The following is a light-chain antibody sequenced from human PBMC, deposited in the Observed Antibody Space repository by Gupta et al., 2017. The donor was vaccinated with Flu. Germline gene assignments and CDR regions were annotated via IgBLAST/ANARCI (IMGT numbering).Light chain of an antibody. V-gene: IGKV1-5*03. CDR3: QQDHDYPWT. Sequence: DILMTQSPSTLSASVGDRVTITCRASESINTWLAWYQQRPGKAPKLLIYKVSSLHIGVPSRFSGSASGAEFTLTISRLHPDDFATYYCQQDHDYPWTFGQGTKVEIK. CDR1: ESINTW. CDR2: KVS. J-gene: IGKJ1*01.